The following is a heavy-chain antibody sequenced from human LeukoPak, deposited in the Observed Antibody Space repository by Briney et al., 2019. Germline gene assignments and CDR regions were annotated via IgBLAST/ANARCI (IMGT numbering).Heavy chain of an antibody. D-gene: IGHD4-17*01. J-gene: IGHJ5*02. CDR2: ISGSGGTT. V-gene: IGHV3-23*01. CDR1: GFIFSNYA. CDR3: AKASHDYGDYNWFDP. Sequence: GGSLRLSCAASGFIFSNYAMTWVRQAPGKGLEWISGISGSGGTTKYADSVMGRFSISRDNSKNTLYVQMNSLRAEDTAVYYCAKASHDYGDYNWFDPWGQGTLVTVSS.